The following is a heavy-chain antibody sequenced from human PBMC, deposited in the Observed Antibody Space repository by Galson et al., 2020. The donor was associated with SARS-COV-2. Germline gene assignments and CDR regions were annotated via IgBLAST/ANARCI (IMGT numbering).Heavy chain of an antibody. D-gene: IGHD6-13*01. J-gene: IGHJ4*02. CDR3: ARDVRGYHRPQDC. V-gene: IGHV3-23*01. CDR1: GFTLNNYA. Sequence: GESLKISCAASGFTLNNYAMNWVRQAPGKRLEWVSGIDGGGDGSSSADSVQGRFTISRDNSMNTLYLQMNRLRIEDTAIYYCARDVRGYHRPQDCWGQGTLVTVSS. CDR2: IDGGGDGS.